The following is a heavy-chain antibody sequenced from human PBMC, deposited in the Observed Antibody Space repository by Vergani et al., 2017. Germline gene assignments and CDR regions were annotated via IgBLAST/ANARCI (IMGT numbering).Heavy chain of an antibody. D-gene: IGHD1-26*01. CDR3: ARRAYSGSFSYXFDY. Sequence: QVQLQESGPGLVKPSETLSLTCTVSGGSISSGSYYWSWIRQPAGKGLEWIGYIYYSGSTSYNPSLKSRVTISVDTSKNQFSLNLRSVTAADTAVYYCARRAYSGSFSYXFDYWGQGTLVTVSS. V-gene: IGHV4-61*10. CDR2: IYYSGST. CDR1: GGSISSGSYY. J-gene: IGHJ4*02.